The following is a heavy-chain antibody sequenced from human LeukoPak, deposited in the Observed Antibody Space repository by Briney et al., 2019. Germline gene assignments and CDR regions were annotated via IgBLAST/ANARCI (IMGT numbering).Heavy chain of an antibody. D-gene: IGHD5-12*01. V-gene: IGHV3-21*01. CDR1: GFSFSDHA. CDR3: AKGRGYSRNLLDY. Sequence: GGSLRLSCAASGFSFSDHAMDWVRQAPGKGLEWVSAISSSSAYIYYADSVKGRFTTSRDNAKNSVSLQMNSLRVEDTAVYYCAKGRGYSRNLLDYWGQGTLVTVSS. CDR2: ISSSSAYI. J-gene: IGHJ4*02.